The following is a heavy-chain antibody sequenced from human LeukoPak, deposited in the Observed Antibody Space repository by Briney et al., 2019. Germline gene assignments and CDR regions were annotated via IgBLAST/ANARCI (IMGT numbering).Heavy chain of an antibody. CDR3: ARGYYGSGSYNWSDH. Sequence: SETLSLTCSVSGDSIDNYYWSWIRQPPGKGLEWIGYISYIGSTNYNPSLKSRVTMSLDTSRNQFSLKLRSVTAADTALYYCARGYYGSGSYNWSDHWGQGTLVTVSS. CDR2: ISYIGST. D-gene: IGHD3-10*01. V-gene: IGHV4-59*01. J-gene: IGHJ5*02. CDR1: GDSIDNYY.